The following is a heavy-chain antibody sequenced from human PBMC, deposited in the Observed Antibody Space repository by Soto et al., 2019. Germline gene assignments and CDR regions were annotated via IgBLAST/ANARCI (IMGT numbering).Heavy chain of an antibody. V-gene: IGHV3-30-3*01. CDR3: ARYLGIVVVPAAWDYYYGMDV. Sequence: SVGSLRLSCAASGFTFSSYAMHWVRQAPGKGLEWVAVISYDGSNKYYADSVKGRFTISRDNSKNAQYLQMNSLRAEDTAVYYCARYLGIVVVPAAWDYYYGMDVWGQGTTVTVSS. CDR1: GFTFSSYA. D-gene: IGHD2-2*01. J-gene: IGHJ6*02. CDR2: ISYDGSNK.